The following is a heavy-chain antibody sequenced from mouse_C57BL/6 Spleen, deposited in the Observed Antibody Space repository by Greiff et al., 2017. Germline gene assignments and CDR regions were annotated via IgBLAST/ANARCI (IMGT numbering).Heavy chain of an antibody. CDR2: IYPGSGNT. D-gene: IGHD2-3*01. J-gene: IGHJ1*03. CDR3: ARDGDLPSFDV. Sequence: VQLQQSGPELVKPGASVKISCKASGYSFTSYYIHWVKQRPGQGLEWIGWIYPGSGNTKYNEKFKGKATLTADTSSSTAYMQLSSLTSEDSAVYYCARDGDLPSFDVWGTGTTVTVSS. CDR1: GYSFTSYY. V-gene: IGHV1-66*01.